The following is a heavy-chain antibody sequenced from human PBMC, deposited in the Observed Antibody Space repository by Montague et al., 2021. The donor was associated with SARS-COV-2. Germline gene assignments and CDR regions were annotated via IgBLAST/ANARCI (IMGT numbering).Heavy chain of an antibody. CDR3: ARAIWHLDV. CDR2: IYTGGCV. J-gene: IGHJ2*01. V-gene: IGHV4-4*07. CDR1: GDSISRYY. Sequence: SETLSLTCSVSGDSISRYYWSWIRQSAGKGLEWIGRIYTGGCVNYNPALQSRVSMSVDTSKSQVSLNVTSATAADTAVYYCARAIWHLDVWGRGILVTVSS.